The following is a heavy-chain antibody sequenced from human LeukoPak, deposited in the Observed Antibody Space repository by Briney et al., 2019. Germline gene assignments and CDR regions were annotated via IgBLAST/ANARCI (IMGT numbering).Heavy chain of an antibody. CDR2: IYSGGST. CDR3: ARDDSGYDVSQNDY. D-gene: IGHD5-12*01. CDR1: GFTVSSNY. J-gene: IGHJ4*02. V-gene: IGHV3-66*02. Sequence: PGGSLRLSCAASGFTVSSNYMSWVRQAPGKGLEWVSVIYSGGSTYYADPVKGRFTISRDNSKNTLYLQMNSLRAEDTAVYYCARDDSGYDVSQNDYWGQGTLVTVSS.